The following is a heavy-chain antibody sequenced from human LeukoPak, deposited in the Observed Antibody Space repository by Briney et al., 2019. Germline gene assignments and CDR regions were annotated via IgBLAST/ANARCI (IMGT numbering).Heavy chain of an antibody. CDR2: INHSGST. CDR1: GGSFSGYY. Sequence: PSETLSLTCAVYGGSFSGYYWSWIRQPPGKGLEWIGEINHSGSTNYNPSLKSRVAISVDTSKNQFSLKLSSVTAADTAVYYCARVRSLWFGDSNWFDPWGQGTLVTVSS. J-gene: IGHJ5*02. V-gene: IGHV4-34*01. D-gene: IGHD3-10*01. CDR3: ARVRSLWFGDSNWFDP.